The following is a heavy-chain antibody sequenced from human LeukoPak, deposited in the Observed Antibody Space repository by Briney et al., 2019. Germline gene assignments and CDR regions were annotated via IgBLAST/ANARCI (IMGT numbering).Heavy chain of an antibody. Sequence: ASVKVSCKVSGYTLTELSMHWVRQAPGKGLEWMGGFDPEDGETIYAQKFQGRVTMTEDTSTDTAYMELSSLRSEDTAVYYCAAGFYGGNFEDYFDYWGQGTLVTVSS. J-gene: IGHJ4*02. D-gene: IGHD4-23*01. CDR3: AAGFYGGNFEDYFDY. CDR2: FDPEDGET. V-gene: IGHV1-24*01. CDR1: GYTLTELS.